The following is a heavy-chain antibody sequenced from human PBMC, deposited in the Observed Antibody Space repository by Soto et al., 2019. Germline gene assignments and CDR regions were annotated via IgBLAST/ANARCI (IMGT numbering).Heavy chain of an antibody. V-gene: IGHV3-23*01. J-gene: IGHJ4*02. CDR1: GFTFWRYA. CDR3: VLWPPYYFDY. CDR2: ISGSGGST. D-gene: IGHD3-10*01. Sequence: PGGSLCISRAASGFTFWRYAMSLVRQAPGKGLEWVSAISGSGGSTYYADSVKGRFTISRDNSKNTLYLQMNSLRAEDTAVYYCVLWPPYYFDYWGQGTLVTVSS.